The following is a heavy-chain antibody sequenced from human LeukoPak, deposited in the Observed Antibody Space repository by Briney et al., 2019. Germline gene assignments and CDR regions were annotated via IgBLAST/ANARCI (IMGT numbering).Heavy chain of an antibody. D-gene: IGHD1-26*01. CDR1: GYSFTSYW. CDR3: ARYSGSYYGAYYFDY. Sequence: GESLKISCKGSGYSFTSYWIGWVRQMPGKGLEWMGIIYPGDSDTRYSPSFQGQVTISADKSISTAYLQWSNLKASDTAMYYCARYSGSYYGAYYFDYWGQGTLVTVSS. CDR2: IYPGDSDT. V-gene: IGHV5-51*01. J-gene: IGHJ4*02.